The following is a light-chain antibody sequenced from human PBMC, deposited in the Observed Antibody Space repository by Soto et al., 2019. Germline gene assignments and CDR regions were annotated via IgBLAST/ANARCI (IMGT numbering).Light chain of an antibody. CDR2: RNN. V-gene: IGLV1-47*01. CDR1: SSNIGSNY. J-gene: IGLJ3*02. Sequence: QSVLTQPPSASGTPGQRVTISCSGSSSNIGSNYVYWYQQLPGTAPKLLIYRNNQRPSGVPDRFSGSKSGTSASLTITGLQAEDEADYYCKSWDSSLSGVMFGGGTKLTVL. CDR3: KSWDSSLSGVM.